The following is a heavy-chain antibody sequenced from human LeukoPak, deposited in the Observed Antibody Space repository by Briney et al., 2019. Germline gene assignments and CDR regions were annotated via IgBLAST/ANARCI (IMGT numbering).Heavy chain of an antibody. V-gene: IGHV4-59*01. J-gene: IGHJ4*02. CDR2: VYYSGNT. CDR1: GGSISSYY. CDR3: AGIVPYEYGYIDH. Sequence: SETLSLTCTVSGGSISSYYWSWIRQPPGKGLEWIGYVYYSGNTNCNPSLKSRVTISLGTSKNQFSLKLRSVTAADTAVYYCAGIVPYEYGYIDHWGQGTLVTVSS. D-gene: IGHD3-10*01.